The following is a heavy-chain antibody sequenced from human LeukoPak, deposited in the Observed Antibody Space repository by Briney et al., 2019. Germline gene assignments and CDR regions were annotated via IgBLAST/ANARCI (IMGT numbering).Heavy chain of an antibody. CDR1: GGSIRSSSSNYY. CDR3: ARAARPDYYDSPFDY. Sequence: PSETLSLTCTVSGGSIRSSSSNYYWGWIHQSPGKGLEWIGTIYYSGSTYYNPSLKSRVTISVDTSKNQFSLRLSSVTAADTAVYYCARAARPDYYDSPFDYWGQGTLVTVSS. V-gene: IGHV4-39*01. J-gene: IGHJ4*02. D-gene: IGHD3-22*01. CDR2: IYYSGST.